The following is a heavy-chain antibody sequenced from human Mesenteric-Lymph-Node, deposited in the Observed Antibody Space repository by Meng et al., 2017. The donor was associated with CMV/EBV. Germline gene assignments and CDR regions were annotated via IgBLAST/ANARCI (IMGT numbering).Heavy chain of an antibody. CDR3: ARDYWSQLAPPFFDY. CDR2: IKSKTDGGTT. V-gene: IGHV3-15*01. J-gene: IGHJ4*02. CDR1: GFTFSNAW. Sequence: GESLKISCAASGFTFSNAWMSWVRQAPGKGLEWVGRIKSKTDGGTTDYAAPVKGRFTISRDDSKNTLYLQMNSLRAEDTAVYYCARDYWSQLAPPFFDYWGQGTLVTVSS. D-gene: IGHD6-6*01.